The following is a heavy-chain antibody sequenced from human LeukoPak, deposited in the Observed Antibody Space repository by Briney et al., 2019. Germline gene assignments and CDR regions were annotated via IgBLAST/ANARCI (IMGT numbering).Heavy chain of an antibody. Sequence: GGSLRLSCAASGFTFNTYFLHWVRQAPGKGLVWVSRINSDGSTTTYADSVKGRFTISRDNAKNTLYLQMNSLRAEDTAVYYCASGAASSFYYTLGCWGQGILVTVSS. D-gene: IGHD3-22*01. J-gene: IGHJ4*02. CDR2: INSDGSTT. CDR1: GFTFNTYF. V-gene: IGHV3-74*01. CDR3: ASGAASSFYYTLGC.